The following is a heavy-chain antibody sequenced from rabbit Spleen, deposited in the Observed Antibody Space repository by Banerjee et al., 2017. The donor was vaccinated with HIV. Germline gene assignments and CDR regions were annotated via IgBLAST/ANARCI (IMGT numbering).Heavy chain of an antibody. CDR2: IYAGSSGTT. J-gene: IGHJ4*01. V-gene: IGHV1S40*01. Sequence: QSLEESGGDLVKPGASLTLTCTASGFDLSSDYYMCWVRQAPGKGLEWIACIYAGSSGTTYYASWAKGRFTISKTSSTTVTLQMTSLTAADTATYFCARDGIGNGDPYDLWGPGTLVTVS. CDR3: ARDGIGNGDPYDL. D-gene: IGHD2-1*01. CDR1: GFDLSSDYY.